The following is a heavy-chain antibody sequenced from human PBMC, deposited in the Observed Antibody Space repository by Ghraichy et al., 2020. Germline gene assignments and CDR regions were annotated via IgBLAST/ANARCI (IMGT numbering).Heavy chain of an antibody. V-gene: IGHV3-21*01. J-gene: IGHJ4*02. CDR3: ARVQGDYGDYVSGIDY. D-gene: IGHD4-17*01. CDR1: GFTFSSYS. CDR2: ISSSSSYI. Sequence: GESLNISCAASGFTFSSYSMNWVRQAPGKGLEWVSSISSSSSYIYYADSVKGRFTISRDNAKNSLYLQMNSLRAEDTAVYYCARVQGDYGDYVSGIDYWGQGTLVTVSS.